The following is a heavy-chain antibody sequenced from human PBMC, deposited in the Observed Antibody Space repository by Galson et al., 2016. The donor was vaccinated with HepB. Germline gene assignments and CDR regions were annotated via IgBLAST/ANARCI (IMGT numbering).Heavy chain of an antibody. D-gene: IGHD3-16*01. CDR2: IRGNGGST. CDR3: AKGGMLIPRFDY. V-gene: IGHV3-23*01. CDR1: GFTLSTYA. Sequence: SLRLSCAASGFTLSTYAMSWVRQAPGKGLEWVLTIRGNGGSTSYADSVKGRFTISRDSSKNTVYLQMNSLRAGDTAVYYCAKGGMLIPRFDYWGQGTLVTVSS. J-gene: IGHJ4*02.